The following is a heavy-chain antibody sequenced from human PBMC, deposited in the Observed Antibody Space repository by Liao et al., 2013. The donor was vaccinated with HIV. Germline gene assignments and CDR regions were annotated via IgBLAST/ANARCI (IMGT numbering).Heavy chain of an antibody. V-gene: IGHV4-39*07. J-gene: IGHJ6*03. D-gene: IGHD3-3*01. CDR3: AREKYYDFWSGYYGDYYYYMDV. CDR2: IYYGGST. Sequence: GLEWIGSIYYGGSTYYNPSLKSRVTISIDTSKNHFSLKLSSVTAADTAVYYCAREKYYDFWSGYYGDYYYYMDVWGKGTTVTVSS.